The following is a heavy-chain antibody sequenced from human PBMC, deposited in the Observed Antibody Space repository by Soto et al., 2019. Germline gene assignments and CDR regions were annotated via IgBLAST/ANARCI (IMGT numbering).Heavy chain of an antibody. V-gene: IGHV3-30-3*01. D-gene: IGHD6-13*01. J-gene: IGHJ5*02. Sequence: QVQLVESGGGVVQPGSSLRLSCAASGLTFSTHAMHWVRQAPGKGLECVAIVSFDGSNKYYADSVKGRFTISRDNSKNTLYLQMSGLTPEDTPFYYCARDQTGITTAGGGRIDRWGQGTLVTVSS. CDR3: ARDQTGITTAGGGRIDR. CDR2: VSFDGSNK. CDR1: GLTFSTHA.